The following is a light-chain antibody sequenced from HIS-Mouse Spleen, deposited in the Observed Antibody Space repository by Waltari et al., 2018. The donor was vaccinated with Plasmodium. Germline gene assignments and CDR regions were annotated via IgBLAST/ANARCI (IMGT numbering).Light chain of an antibody. J-gene: IGLJ3*02. CDR1: ALQNQY. CDR3: YSTDSSGNHRV. Sequence: SYELQQPPSVSVSPGQTARMTCSGDALQNQYANWYQQSSGQAPVLVIYEDSKRPSGIPERFSGSSSGTMATLTISGAQVEDGADYYCYSTDSSGNHRVFGGGTKLTVL. CDR2: EDS. V-gene: IGLV3-10*01.